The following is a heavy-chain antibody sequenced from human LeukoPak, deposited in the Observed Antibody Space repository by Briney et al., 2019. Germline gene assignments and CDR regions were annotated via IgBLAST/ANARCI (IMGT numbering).Heavy chain of an antibody. D-gene: IGHD5-18*01. Sequence: SETLSLTCTVSGGSISSGDYYWGWIRQPPGKGLGWIGYIYYSGSTYYNPSLKSRVTISVDTSKNQFSLKLSSVTAADTAVYYCARVSGYSYGFYYFDYWGQGTLVTVSS. CDR3: ARVSGYSYGFYYFDY. V-gene: IGHV4-30-4*01. CDR1: GGSISSGDYY. J-gene: IGHJ4*02. CDR2: IYYSGST.